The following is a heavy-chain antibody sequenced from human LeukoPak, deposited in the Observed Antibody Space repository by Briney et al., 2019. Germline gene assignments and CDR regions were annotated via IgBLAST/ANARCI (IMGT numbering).Heavy chain of an antibody. V-gene: IGHV1-69*01. CDR2: IIPIFGTA. CDR3: ARGPGSSGWPYNWFDL. CDR1: GGTFSSYA. J-gene: IGHJ5*02. Sequence: SVKVSCKASGGTFSSYAISWVRQAPGQGLEWMGGIIPIFGTANYAQKFQGRVTITADESTSTAYMELSSLRSEDTAVYYCARGPGSSGWPYNWFDLWGQGTLVTVSS. D-gene: IGHD6-19*01.